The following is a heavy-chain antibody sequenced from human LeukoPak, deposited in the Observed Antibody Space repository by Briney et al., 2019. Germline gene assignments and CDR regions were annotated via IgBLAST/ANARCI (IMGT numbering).Heavy chain of an antibody. Sequence: AGGSLSLSGAASGFTFSSYWMHWVGQAPGKGLVWVSRINSDGSSTSYADSVKGRFTISRDNAKNTLYLQMNSLRAEDTAVYYCARDEYSSPFDYWGQGTLVTVSS. J-gene: IGHJ4*02. CDR2: INSDGSST. V-gene: IGHV3-74*01. CDR3: ARDEYSSPFDY. CDR1: GFTFSSYW. D-gene: IGHD6-6*01.